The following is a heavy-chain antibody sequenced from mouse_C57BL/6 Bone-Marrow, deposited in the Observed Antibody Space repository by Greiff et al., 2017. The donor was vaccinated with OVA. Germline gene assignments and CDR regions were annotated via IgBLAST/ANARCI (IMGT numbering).Heavy chain of an antibody. CDR2: ISSGGSYT. CDR1: GFTFSSYG. J-gene: IGHJ2*01. D-gene: IGHD1-1*01. V-gene: IGHV5-6*01. Sequence: EVQLQESGGDLVKPGGSLKLSCAASGFTFSSYGMSWVRQTPDKRLEWVATISSGGSYTYYPDSVKGRFTISRDNAKNTLYLQMSSLKSEDAAMYYYARRRVVAFDYWGQGTTLTVSS. CDR3: ARRRVVAFDY.